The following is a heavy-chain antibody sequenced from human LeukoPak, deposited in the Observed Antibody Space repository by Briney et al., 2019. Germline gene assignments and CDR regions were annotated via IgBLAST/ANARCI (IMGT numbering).Heavy chain of an antibody. D-gene: IGHD6-6*01. CDR3: ASNMAANYHYFYGIDV. Sequence: GGSLRLSCAASGFSFSDYYMAWIRQAPGKGLEWVAFISSSTTSTYYADSVEGRFTVSRDNAKNSLSLQMSSLRVEDTGVYYCASNMAANYHYFYGIDVWGQGTTVTVSS. CDR2: ISSSTTST. CDR1: GFSFSDYY. V-gene: IGHV3-11*01. J-gene: IGHJ6*02.